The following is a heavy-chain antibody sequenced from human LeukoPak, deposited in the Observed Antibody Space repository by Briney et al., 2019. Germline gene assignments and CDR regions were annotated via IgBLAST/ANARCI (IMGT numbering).Heavy chain of an antibody. CDR2: IYYSGST. D-gene: IGHD3-10*01. Sequence: TSETLSLTCTVSGGSISSSSYYWGWIRQPPGKGLEWIGSIYYSGSTYYNPSLKSRVTISVDTSKNQFSLKLSSVTAADTAVYYCAKSHTYYDSGEARFDYWGQGTLVTVSS. J-gene: IGHJ4*02. CDR1: GGSISSSSYY. V-gene: IGHV4-39*01. CDR3: AKSHTYYDSGEARFDY.